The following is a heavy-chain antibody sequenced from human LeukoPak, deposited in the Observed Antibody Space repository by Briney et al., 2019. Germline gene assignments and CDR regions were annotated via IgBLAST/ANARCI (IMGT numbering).Heavy chain of an antibody. J-gene: IGHJ5*02. CDR1: GLTFSDSY. CDR3: ARVGGLKVPASIDRQTTPSLRSWFDP. D-gene: IGHD2-2*02. V-gene: IGHV3-11*01. CDR2: ITSGGSAT. Sequence: RGSLRLSCAASGLTFSDSYMTWICQAPGMGLEWLAYITSGGSATFFADSVRGRFTISRDNANSSLLLHLSSLRPEDTALYYCARVGGLKVPASIDRQTTPSLRSWFDPWGQGTLVTVSS.